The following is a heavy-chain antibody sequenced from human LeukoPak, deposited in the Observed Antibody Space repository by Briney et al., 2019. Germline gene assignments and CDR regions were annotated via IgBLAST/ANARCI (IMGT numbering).Heavy chain of an antibody. V-gene: IGHV4-61*02. CDR3: ARSTMIVPKEGV. CDR1: GGSISSGSYY. D-gene: IGHD3-22*01. CDR2: IYTSGST. J-gene: IGHJ6*04. Sequence: PSETLSLTCTVSGGSISSGSYYWSWIRQPAGKGLEWIGRIYTSGSTNYNPSLKSRVTISVDTSKNQFSLKLSSVTAADTAVYYCARSTMIVPKEGVWGKGTTVTVSS.